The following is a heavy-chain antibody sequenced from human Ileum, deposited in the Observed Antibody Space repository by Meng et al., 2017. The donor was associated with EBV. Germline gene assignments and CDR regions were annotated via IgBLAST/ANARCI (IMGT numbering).Heavy chain of an antibody. D-gene: IGHD1-7*01. CDR2: VYHRGDT. Sequence: VHVEESGPGRVKPSRTLSLTCTVSGDSISSDIWWSWVRQPPGKGLEWIGEVYHRGDTNYNPSLKSRVDISVDKSKNQFYLSLFSVTAADTAVYYCGRDQGRELINHWGQGTLVTVSS. CDR3: GRDQGRELINH. V-gene: IGHV4-4*02. CDR1: GDSISSDIW. J-gene: IGHJ4*02.